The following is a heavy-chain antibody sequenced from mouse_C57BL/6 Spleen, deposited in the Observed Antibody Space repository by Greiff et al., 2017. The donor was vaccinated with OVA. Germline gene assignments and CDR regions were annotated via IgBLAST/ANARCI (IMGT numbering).Heavy chain of an antibody. Sequence: VQLQESGPELVRPGVSVKISCKASGYTFTDYAMHWVKQSHAKSLEWIGVISTYYGDASYNQKFKDKATMTLDKSSSTAYMELASLTSEDSAGYYCARSPVYNGYDWEFACWGQGTLVTFST. CDR2: ISTYYGDA. CDR1: GYTFTDYA. CDR3: ARSPVYNGYDWEFAC. J-gene: IGHJ3*01. D-gene: IGHD2-2*01. V-gene: IGHV1-67*01.